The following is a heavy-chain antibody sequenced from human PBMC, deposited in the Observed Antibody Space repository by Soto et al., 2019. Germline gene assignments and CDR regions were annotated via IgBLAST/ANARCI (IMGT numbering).Heavy chain of an antibody. CDR3: ARDDYGDDYYYSGMDV. CDR2: IYPGDSDT. CDR1: GYSFTSYW. D-gene: IGHD4-17*01. J-gene: IGHJ6*02. V-gene: IGHV5-51*01. Sequence: GESLKIPCNGSGYSFTSYWIGWVRQMPGKGLEWMGIIYPGDSDTRYSPSFQGQVTISADKSISTAYLQWRSLRSDDTAVYYCARDDYGDDYYYSGMDVWGQGPTVTV.